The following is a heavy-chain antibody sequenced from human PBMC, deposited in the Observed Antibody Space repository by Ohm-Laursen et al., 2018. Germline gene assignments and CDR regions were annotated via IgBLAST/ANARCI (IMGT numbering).Heavy chain of an antibody. CDR3: AKDGRFLMNYYYYYGMDV. D-gene: IGHD3-3*01. CDR1: GFTFSSYG. V-gene: IGHV3-30*18. Sequence: SLRLSCTASGFTFSSYGMHWVRQAPGKGLEWVAVISYDGSNKYYADSVKGRFTISRDNSKNTLYLQMNSLRAEDTAVYYCAKDGRFLMNYYYYYGMDVWGQGTTVTVSS. CDR2: ISYDGSNK. J-gene: IGHJ6*02.